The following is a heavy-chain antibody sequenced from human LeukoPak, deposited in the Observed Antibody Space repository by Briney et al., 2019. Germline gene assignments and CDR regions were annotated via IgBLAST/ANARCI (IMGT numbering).Heavy chain of an antibody. CDR2: IKQDGSEK. D-gene: IGHD2-15*01. V-gene: IGHV3-7*01. CDR3: AQGGSPGALDY. J-gene: IGHJ4*02. CDR1: GFTFSSYA. Sequence: GGSLRLSCAASGFTFSSYAMSWVRQAPGKGLEWVANIKQDGSEKYYVDSVKGRFTISRDNAKNSLYLQMNSLRAEDTAVYYCAQGGSPGALDYWGRGTLVTVSS.